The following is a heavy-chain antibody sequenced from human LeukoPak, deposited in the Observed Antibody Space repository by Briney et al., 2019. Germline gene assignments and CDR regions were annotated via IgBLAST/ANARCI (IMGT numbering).Heavy chain of an antibody. CDR3: ASTSNTWLGLPYFDS. CDR1: SVSVSDGNYY. J-gene: IGHJ4*02. CDR2: MFYAERT. Sequence: SETLSLTCTVSSVSVSDGNYYWSWIRQPPGKGLEWIGYMFYAERTKYNPSLNSRVTISVDRSKNQVSLNLTSVTAADTAVYYCASTSNTWLGLPYFDSWGQGTLVTVSA. D-gene: IGHD3-10*01. V-gene: IGHV4-61*01.